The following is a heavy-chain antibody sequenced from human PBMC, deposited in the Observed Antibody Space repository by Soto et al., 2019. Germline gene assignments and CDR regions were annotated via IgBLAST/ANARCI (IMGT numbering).Heavy chain of an antibody. J-gene: IGHJ6*02. D-gene: IGHD3-16*01. CDR3: ARDRILIPFVGLTHYYGIDV. CDR2: VYHTGRT. Sequence: QLQLQESGSGLVKPSQSLSLTCTFSGGSISSGGYSWTWIRQPPGKGRQCIGHVYHTGRTKYNPSLKSCLGMSVDRSKSQFSLRLSSVTAADTAVYYCARDRILIPFVGLTHYYGIDVWGHGTTV. V-gene: IGHV4-30-2*01. CDR1: GGSISSGGYS.